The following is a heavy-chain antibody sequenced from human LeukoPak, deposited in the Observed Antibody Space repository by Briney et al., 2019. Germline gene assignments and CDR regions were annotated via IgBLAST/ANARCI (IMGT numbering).Heavy chain of an antibody. D-gene: IGHD6-19*01. CDR2: ISGSSSYI. CDR1: EFTFSSYS. J-gene: IGHJ3*02. V-gene: IGHV3-21*01. Sequence: GGSLRLSCAASEFTFSSYSMNWVRQAPGKGLEWVSSISGSSSYINYADSVKGRFTISRDNAQNSLFLQLNSLRAEDTAVYYSARDPYSSGWYKDAFDIWGQGTMVTVSS. CDR3: ARDPYSSGWYKDAFDI.